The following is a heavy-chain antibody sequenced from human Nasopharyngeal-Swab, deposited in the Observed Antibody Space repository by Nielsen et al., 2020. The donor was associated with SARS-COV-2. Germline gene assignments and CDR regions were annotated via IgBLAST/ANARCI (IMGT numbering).Heavy chain of an antibody. CDR1: GYTFTGYY. J-gene: IGHJ4*02. D-gene: IGHD3-10*01. CDR2: INPNTGVT. CDR3: ARENTMFRGVIALFDY. Sequence: ASVKVSCKASGYTFTGYYMDWVRQAPGQGPEWRGRINPNTGVTTYAQKFQGRVIMTRDTSIGTAYMELSRLRSDDTAIYYCARENTMFRGVIALFDYWGQGTLVTVSS. V-gene: IGHV1-2*06.